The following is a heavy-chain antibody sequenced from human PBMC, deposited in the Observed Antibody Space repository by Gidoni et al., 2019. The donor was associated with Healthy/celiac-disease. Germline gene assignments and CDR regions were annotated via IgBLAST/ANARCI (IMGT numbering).Heavy chain of an antibody. Sequence: QVQLVESGGGLVKPGGSLRLSCAASGFTFSDYSMSWIRQAPGKGVEWVSYISSSGRTIYYADAVKGRFTISRDNAKNSLYLQMNSLRAEDTAVYYCARVITYYDFWSGYPPAWFDPWGQGTLVTVSS. D-gene: IGHD3-3*01. V-gene: IGHV3-11*01. CDR1: GFTFSDYS. CDR2: ISSSGRTI. CDR3: ARVITYYDFWSGYPPAWFDP. J-gene: IGHJ5*02.